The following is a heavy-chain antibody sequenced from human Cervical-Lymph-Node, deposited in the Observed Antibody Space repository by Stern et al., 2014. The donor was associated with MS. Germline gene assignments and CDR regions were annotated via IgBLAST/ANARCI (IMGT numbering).Heavy chain of an antibody. V-gene: IGHV3-30*04. CDR1: GFPFTSFA. J-gene: IGHJ6*02. CDR3: AREGRIAAAGTYYYYGMDV. Sequence: VQLVESGGGVVQPGRSLRLSCAASGFPFTSFAIHWVRQGPGKGLEGVAVISPVGSKKYYAEFVKGRFTISRDNSQNTVYLQMNRLKVEDTAVFYCAREGRIAAAGTYYYYGMDVWGQGTTVTVSS. CDR2: ISPVGSKK. D-gene: IGHD6-13*01.